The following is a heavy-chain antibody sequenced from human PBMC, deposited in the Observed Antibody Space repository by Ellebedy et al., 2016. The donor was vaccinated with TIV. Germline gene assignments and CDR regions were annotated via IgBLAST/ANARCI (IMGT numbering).Heavy chain of an antibody. D-gene: IGHD3-16*02. Sequence: GESLKISCSASGFTFSSYAMHWVRQAPGKGLVWVSRINSDGTSTSYADSVKGRFTISRDNSKNSLYLQMNSLRTEDTALYYCAKGLTFGGVIVYYFDYWGQGTLVTASS. CDR1: GFTFSSYA. J-gene: IGHJ4*02. CDR3: AKGLTFGGVIVYYFDY. V-gene: IGHV3-74*01. CDR2: INSDGTST.